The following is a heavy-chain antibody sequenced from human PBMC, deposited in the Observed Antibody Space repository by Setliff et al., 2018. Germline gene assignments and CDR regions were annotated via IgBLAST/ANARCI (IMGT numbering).Heavy chain of an antibody. CDR1: GGSINGGFYY. CDR3: ARERLESSGSPLAFDI. D-gene: IGHD1-26*01. CDR2: IFSSGRT. J-gene: IGHJ3*02. V-gene: IGHV4-61*02. Sequence: KTSETLSLTCTVSGGSINGGFYYWTWIRQPAGKGLEWIGRIFSSGRTNYNPSLKSRLAISMDTSTNQVSLKLSSVTAADTAAYYCARERLESSGSPLAFDIWGQGTRVTVSS.